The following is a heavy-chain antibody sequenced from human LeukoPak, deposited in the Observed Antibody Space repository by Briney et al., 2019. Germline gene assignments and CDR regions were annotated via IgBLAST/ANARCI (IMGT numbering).Heavy chain of an antibody. J-gene: IGHJ1*01. V-gene: IGHV4-59*02. CDR3: ARSLYGGNYFDIAH. D-gene: IGHD4-23*01. CDR2: SYYSGST. CDR1: GDSVSGDY. Sequence: PSETLSLTCTVSGDSVSGDYWSWSRQPPGKGLEWIGYSYYSGSTYYNPSLKSRVTITVDTYKHQFPLQLSSVSAADTAIYYCARSLYGGNYFDIAHWGQGTLVTVSS.